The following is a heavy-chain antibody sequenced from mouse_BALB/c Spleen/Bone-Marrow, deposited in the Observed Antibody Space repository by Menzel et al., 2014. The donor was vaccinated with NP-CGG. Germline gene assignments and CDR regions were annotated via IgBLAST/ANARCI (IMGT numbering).Heavy chain of an antibody. CDR2: ISGGGSYT. CDR1: GFTFSSYG. Sequence: EVMLVESGGNLVKSGGSLKLSCAASGFTFSSYGMSWVRQTPEKRLEWVATISGGGSYTFYPDSVKGRFTISRDNTKNNLCLQLSSLRSEDTALYYCARHAYYDQTEVSFVYWGQGTLVTVSA. CDR3: ARHAYYDQTEVSFVY. D-gene: IGHD2-4*01. J-gene: IGHJ3*01. V-gene: IGHV5-9-2*01.